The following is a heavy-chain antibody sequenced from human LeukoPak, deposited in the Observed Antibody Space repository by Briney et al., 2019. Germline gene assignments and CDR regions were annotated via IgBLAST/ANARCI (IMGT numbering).Heavy chain of an antibody. Sequence: PGGSLRLSCAASGFTFDDYAMHWVRQAPGKGLEWVSAVSGRDDSTYYADSVKGRFTISRDTSKNTLFLQMNSLRAEDTAVYYCAKWGDYDILTGYYDPDYWGQGTLVTVSS. D-gene: IGHD3-9*01. CDR3: AKWGDYDILTGYYDPDY. CDR2: VSGRDDST. CDR1: GFTFDDYA. J-gene: IGHJ4*02. V-gene: IGHV3-23*01.